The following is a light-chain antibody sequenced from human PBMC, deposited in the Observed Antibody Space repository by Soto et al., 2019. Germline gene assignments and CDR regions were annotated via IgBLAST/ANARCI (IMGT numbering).Light chain of an antibody. J-gene: IGKJ1*01. CDR2: GAS. V-gene: IGKV3-20*01. CDR3: QQHGNSPRT. Sequence: EIVVAQSPGTLSLSPGERATLPCRASQNITNNYVAWYQHKPGQAPRLLIYGASSRATGIPVRFSGSGSGTDFTLTISRLEPEDFAVYYCQQHGNSPRTFGQGTKVDIK. CDR1: QNITNNY.